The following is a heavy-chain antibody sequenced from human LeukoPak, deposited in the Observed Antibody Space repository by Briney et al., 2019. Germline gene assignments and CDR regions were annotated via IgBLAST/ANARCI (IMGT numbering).Heavy chain of an antibody. D-gene: IGHD3-10*02. CDR2: IYYSGSN. Sequence: SGAVSLTCTVSGGSISSGGYYWSWIRQHPGKGLEWIGYIYYSGSNYYNPSLKSRVTISVDTSKNQFSLKLSSVTAADTAVYYCARDGLFGENWFDPWGQGTLVTVSS. CDR1: GGSISSGGYY. CDR3: ARDGLFGENWFDP. J-gene: IGHJ5*02. V-gene: IGHV4-31*03.